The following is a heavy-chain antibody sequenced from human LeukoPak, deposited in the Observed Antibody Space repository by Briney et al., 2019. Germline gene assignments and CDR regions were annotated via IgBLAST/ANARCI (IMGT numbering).Heavy chain of an antibody. CDR1: GFTFSSYA. D-gene: IGHD3-10*01. J-gene: IGHJ6*02. CDR2: ISGSGGNT. V-gene: IGHV3-23*01. Sequence: GGSLRLSCAASGFTFSSYAMSWVRQAPGQGLEWVSGISGSGGNTYYADSVKGRFTISRDNSKNTVYLQMNSLRAEDTAVYYCAKDMGSGSPRDYGMDVWGQGTTVTVSS. CDR3: AKDMGSGSPRDYGMDV.